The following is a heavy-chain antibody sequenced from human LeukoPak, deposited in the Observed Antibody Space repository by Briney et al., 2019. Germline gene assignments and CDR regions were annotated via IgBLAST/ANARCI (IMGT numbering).Heavy chain of an antibody. J-gene: IGHJ4*02. D-gene: IGHD2-15*01. Sequence: SETLSLTCTVSGGSISSGDYYWSWIRQPPGKGLEWIGYIYYSGSTYYNPSLKSRVTISVDTSKNQFSLNLNSVTAADTAVYFCARHSWVNGYFDFWGQGTLVTVSS. CDR3: ARHSWVNGYFDF. CDR1: GGSISSGDYY. V-gene: IGHV4-30-4*08. CDR2: IYYSGST.